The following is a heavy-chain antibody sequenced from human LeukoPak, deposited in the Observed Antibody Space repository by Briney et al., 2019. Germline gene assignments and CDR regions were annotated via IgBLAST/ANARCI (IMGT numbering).Heavy chain of an antibody. D-gene: IGHD3-9*01. CDR1: GYTFTHYG. J-gene: IGHJ4*02. V-gene: IGHV1-18*01. Sequence: ASVKVSCKTSGYTFTHYGISWVRQAPGQGLEWMGWISAYNGNSNSPHKLQGRVTMTTDASTSTAYMDLRRLSSDDTAVYYCARAQGLYFDIDYWGQGTLVTVSS. CDR3: ARAQGLYFDIDY. CDR2: ISAYNGNS.